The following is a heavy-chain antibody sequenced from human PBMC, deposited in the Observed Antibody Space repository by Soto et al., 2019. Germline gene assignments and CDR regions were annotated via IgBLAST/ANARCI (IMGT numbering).Heavy chain of an antibody. D-gene: IGHD3-22*01. Sequence: GGSLRLSCAASGFTFSSYWMHWVRQAPGKGLVWVSRINSDGSSTSYADSVKGRFTISRNNAKNTLYLQMNSLRAEDTAVYYCARDPTPYYYDSSGYFEAFDIWGQGTMVTVSS. CDR1: GFTFSSYW. V-gene: IGHV3-74*01. CDR3: ARDPTPYYYDSSGYFEAFDI. J-gene: IGHJ3*02. CDR2: INSDGSST.